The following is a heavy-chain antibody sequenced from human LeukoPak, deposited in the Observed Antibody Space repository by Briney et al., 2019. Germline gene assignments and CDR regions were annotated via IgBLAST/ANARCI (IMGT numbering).Heavy chain of an antibody. CDR2: ISGGSGGNT. V-gene: IGHV3-23*01. Sequence: GGSLRLSCAASGFTFSNNAIGWVCQAPGEGRGWVSAISGGSGGNTYYADSVKGRFTISRNNPKNTLYLQINSLRVEDTAVYYCAKMGLSGYGSVDVFDMWGQGTMVSVS. CDR3: AKMGLSGYGSVDVFDM. J-gene: IGHJ3*02. CDR1: GFTFSNNA. D-gene: IGHD3-22*01.